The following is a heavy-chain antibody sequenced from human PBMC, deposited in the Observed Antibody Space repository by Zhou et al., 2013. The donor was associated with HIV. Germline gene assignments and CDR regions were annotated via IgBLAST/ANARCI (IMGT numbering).Heavy chain of an antibody. V-gene: IGHV1-2*02. CDR2: INPNSGGI. CDR1: GYTFTGHY. Sequence: QVQCVQSGAEVKKPGASVKVSCKASGYTFTGHYMHWVRQAPGQGLEWMGWINPNSGGINYAQKFQGRVTMTRDTSISTAYMELSRLRSDDAAVYYCARATVAGNWFDPWGQGTLVTVSS. D-gene: IGHD6-19*01. CDR3: ARATVAGNWFDP. J-gene: IGHJ5*02.